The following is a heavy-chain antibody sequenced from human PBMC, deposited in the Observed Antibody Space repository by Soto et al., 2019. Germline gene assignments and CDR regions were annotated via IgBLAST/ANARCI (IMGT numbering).Heavy chain of an antibody. V-gene: IGHV3-30-3*01. CDR1: GFIFSSYA. Sequence: QVQLVESGGGVVQPGRSLRLSCAASGFIFSSYAMHWVRRAPGKGLEWVAVISYDGSNKYYADSVKGRFTISRDNSKKPEYLQRNSLRGEDTAVYYCARGDYGDYCVIPGWGQGTLVTVSS. J-gene: IGHJ4*02. CDR3: ARGDYGDYCVIPG. D-gene: IGHD4-17*01. CDR2: ISYDGSNK.